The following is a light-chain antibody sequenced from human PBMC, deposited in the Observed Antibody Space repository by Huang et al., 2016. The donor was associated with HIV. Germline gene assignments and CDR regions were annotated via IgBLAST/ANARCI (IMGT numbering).Light chain of an antibody. CDR1: QGVTSNQ. J-gene: IGKJ1*01. CDR3: QQYGISPWT. V-gene: IGKV3-20*01. Sequence: EVVLTQSPGTLSLSPGERATLSCRASQGVTSNQLAWYQQKPGQAPRLVIYGASARATGSPDRFIGSGSGTGFTLTISRLEPEDSAVYYCQQYGISPWTFGQGTKVEIK. CDR2: GAS.